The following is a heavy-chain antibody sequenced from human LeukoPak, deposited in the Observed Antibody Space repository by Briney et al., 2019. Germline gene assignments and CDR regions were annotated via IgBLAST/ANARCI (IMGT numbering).Heavy chain of an antibody. CDR3: ARKNDSGYDYQTFDYYYYGMDV. J-gene: IGHJ6*02. V-gene: IGHV1-69*13. D-gene: IGHD5-12*01. CDR2: IVPIFGTA. CDR1: GGTFSSYA. Sequence: SVKVSCKASGGTFSSYAISWVRQAPGQGLEWMGGIVPIFGTANYAQKFQGRVTITADESTSTAYMELSSLRSEDTAVYYCARKNDSGYDYQTFDYYYYGMDVWGQGTTVTVSS.